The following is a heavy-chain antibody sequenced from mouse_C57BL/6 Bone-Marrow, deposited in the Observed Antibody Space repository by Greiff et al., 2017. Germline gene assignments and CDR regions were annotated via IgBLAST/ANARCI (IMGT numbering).Heavy chain of an antibody. CDR2: INSDGGST. D-gene: IGHD1-3*01. Sequence: EVKLMESGGGLVQPGESLKLSCESNEYEFPSHDMSWVRKTPGKRLELVAAINSDGGSTNYPDTMERRFIITIDKTKNTLYLQMSSRRAEDTALYYGARGGVKAAMDYWGQGTSVTVSS. CDR3: ARGGVKAAMDY. J-gene: IGHJ4*01. CDR1: EYEFPSHD. V-gene: IGHV5-2*01.